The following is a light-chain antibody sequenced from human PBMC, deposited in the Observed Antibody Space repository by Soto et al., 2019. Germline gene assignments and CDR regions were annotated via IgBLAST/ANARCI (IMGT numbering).Light chain of an antibody. J-gene: IGKJ5*01. CDR3: QQGGNWPLT. V-gene: IGKV3-15*01. CDR1: QSVSSN. Sequence: EIVMTQSPATLSVSPGERATLSCRASQSVSSNLAWYQQKPGQAPRLRIYGASTRATGIPARFSGSGSGTDFTLTISYLEPEDFAVYYCQQGGNWPLTFGQGTRLEIK. CDR2: GAS.